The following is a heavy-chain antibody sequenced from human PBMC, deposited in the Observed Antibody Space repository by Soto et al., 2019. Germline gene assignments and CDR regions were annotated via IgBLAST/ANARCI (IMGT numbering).Heavy chain of an antibody. Sequence: PSETLSLTCAVSGGSISSYYWSWIRQPPGKGLEWIGYIYFRGTTNYNPSLKSRVTMSADTSKNQFSLKLNSVTAADTAVYYCARGATAPHYWGQGTLVTVSS. J-gene: IGHJ4*02. CDR2: IYFRGTT. CDR1: GGSISSYY. CDR3: ARGATAPHY. D-gene: IGHD1-26*01. V-gene: IGHV4-59*01.